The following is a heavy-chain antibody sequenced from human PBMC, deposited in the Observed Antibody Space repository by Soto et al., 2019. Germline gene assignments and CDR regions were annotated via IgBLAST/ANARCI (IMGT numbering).Heavy chain of an antibody. CDR2: INPSGGST. J-gene: IGHJ4*02. CDR3: ARDRHSNSSYFDC. D-gene: IGHD4-4*01. Sequence: QVQLVQSGAEVKKPGASVKVSCKASGYTFTSYYMHWVRQPPGQGLEWMGIINPSGGSTCYEQKFQGRVAMTRDTSTSKVYMELSSVRSEDTAGYYCARDRHSNSSYFDCWGQGTLVTVSS. V-gene: IGHV1-46*01. CDR1: GYTFTSYY.